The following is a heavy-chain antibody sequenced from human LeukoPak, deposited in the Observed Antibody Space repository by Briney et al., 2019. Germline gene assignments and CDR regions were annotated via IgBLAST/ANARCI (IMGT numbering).Heavy chain of an antibody. D-gene: IGHD3-22*01. J-gene: IGHJ4*02. V-gene: IGHV4-39*07. CDR2: IYYTGNT. CDR1: DGSISSSSYY. Sequence: SETLSLTCSVSDGSISSSSYYWGWIRQPPGKGLEWIGSIYYTGNTFYNPSLKSRVTISVDTSKNQFSLKLSSVTAADTAVYYCARYYYDTRFSTYFDYWGQGTLVTVSS. CDR3: ARYYYDTRFSTYFDY.